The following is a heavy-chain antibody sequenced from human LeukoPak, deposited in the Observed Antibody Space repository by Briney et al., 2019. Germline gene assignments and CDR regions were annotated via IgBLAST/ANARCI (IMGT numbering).Heavy chain of an antibody. Sequence: GASVKVSCKASGYTLTGYYMHWVRQAPGQGLEWMGWINPNSGGTNYAQKFQGRVTMTRDTSISTAYMELSRLRSDDTAMYYCARGHDSSGYYYGYWGQGTLVTVSS. CDR1: GYTLTGYY. J-gene: IGHJ4*02. V-gene: IGHV1-2*02. D-gene: IGHD3-22*01. CDR2: INPNSGGT. CDR3: ARGHDSSGYYYGY.